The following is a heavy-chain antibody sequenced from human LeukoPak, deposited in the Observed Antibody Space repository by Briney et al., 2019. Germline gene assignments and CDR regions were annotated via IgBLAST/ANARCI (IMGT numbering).Heavy chain of an antibody. CDR1: GFTFTNYE. CDR3: ARGTGLDY. J-gene: IGHJ4*02. V-gene: IGHV3-48*03. D-gene: IGHD1-14*01. Sequence: GGSLRLSCAGSGFTFTNYEMNWVRQAPGKGLEWVSYISSSGSTKYYADSVKGRFTISRDDAKNSLYLQMNSLRAEDTAVYYCARGTGLDYWGQGTLVTVSS. CDR2: ISSSGSTK.